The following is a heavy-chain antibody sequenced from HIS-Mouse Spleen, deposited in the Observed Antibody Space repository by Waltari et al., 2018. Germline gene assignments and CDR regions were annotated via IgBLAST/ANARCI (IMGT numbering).Heavy chain of an antibody. Sequence: QLQLQESGPGLVKPSETLSLTCTVPGGSISSSSYYWGWIRQPPGKGLEWIGSIYYSGRTHYNPSLKSRVTISVDTSKNQFSLKLSSVTAADTAVYYCAYGDYFDYWGQGTLVTVSS. CDR3: AYGDYFDY. V-gene: IGHV4-39*01. J-gene: IGHJ4*02. CDR2: IYYSGRT. D-gene: IGHD4-17*01. CDR1: GGSISSSSYY.